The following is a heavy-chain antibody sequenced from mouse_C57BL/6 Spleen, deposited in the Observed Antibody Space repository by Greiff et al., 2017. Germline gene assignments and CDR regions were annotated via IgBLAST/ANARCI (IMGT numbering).Heavy chain of an antibody. CDR3: ARGDYYGSGPDY. CDR1: GYTFTGYW. CDR2: ILPGSGST. Sequence: QVQLQQSGAELMKPGASVKLSCKATGYTFTGYWIEWVKQRPGHGLEWIGEILPGSGSTNYKEKFKGKATFTADKSCNTAYMQRSSLTTEDSAIYYCARGDYYGSGPDYWGQVTTLTVSS. V-gene: IGHV1-9*01. J-gene: IGHJ2*01. D-gene: IGHD1-1*01.